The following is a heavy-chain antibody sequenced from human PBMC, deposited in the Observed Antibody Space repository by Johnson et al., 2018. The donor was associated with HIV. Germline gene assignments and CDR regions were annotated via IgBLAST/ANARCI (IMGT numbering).Heavy chain of an antibody. Sequence: QVQLVESGGGVVQPWRSLRLSCSASGFTFSSYAMHWVRQAPGKGLEWVAVISYDGSNKYYADSVKGRFTISRDNSKNTLYLQMNSLRAEDTAVYYCAGMTTVTTVGAFDIWGQGTMVTVSS. CDR1: GFTFSSYA. J-gene: IGHJ3*02. CDR3: AGMTTVTTVGAFDI. V-gene: IGHV3-30*14. CDR2: ISYDGSNK. D-gene: IGHD4-11*01.